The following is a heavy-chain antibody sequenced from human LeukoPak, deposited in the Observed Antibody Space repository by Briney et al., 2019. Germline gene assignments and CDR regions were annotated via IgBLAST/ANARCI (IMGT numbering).Heavy chain of an antibody. J-gene: IGHJ5*02. CDR3: ARDPLFGSGSPNWFDP. CDR2: ISSSSSTI. V-gene: IGHV3-48*04. D-gene: IGHD3-10*01. CDR1: GFTFSTYS. Sequence: GGSLRLSCAASGFTFSTYSMNWVRQTPGKGLEWVSYISSSSSTILYADSVKGRFTISRDNAKNSLYLQMSSLRAEDTAVYYCARDPLFGSGSPNWFDPWGQGTLVTVSS.